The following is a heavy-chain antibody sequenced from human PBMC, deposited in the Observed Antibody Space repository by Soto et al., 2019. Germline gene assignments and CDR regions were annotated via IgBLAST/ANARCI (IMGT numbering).Heavy chain of an antibody. CDR3: ARDLFQLTGESDYGMDV. V-gene: IGHV3-30-3*01. Sequence: QVQLVESGGGVVQPGRSLRLSCAASGFTFSSYAMHWVRQAPGKGLEWVAVISYDGSNKYYADSVKGRFTISRDNSKNTLYLQMHSLRAEDTAVYYCARDLFQLTGESDYGMDVWGQGTTVTVSS. CDR1: GFTFSSYA. CDR2: ISYDGSNK. D-gene: IGHD7-27*01. J-gene: IGHJ6*02.